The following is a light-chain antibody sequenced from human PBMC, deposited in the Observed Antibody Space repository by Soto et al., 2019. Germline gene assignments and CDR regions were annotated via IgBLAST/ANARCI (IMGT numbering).Light chain of an antibody. V-gene: IGKV3-11*01. Sequence: DIELTQSPATLSLSPGERATLSCRASQSVSIYLAWYQQKPGQFPRLLISDTSTRASGIPCRFSGSGSGTDFNLTVSSLKPEDFAVYYCQHHSTWPFTFGPGTRGEIK. CDR1: QSVSIY. CDR2: DTS. J-gene: IGKJ3*01. CDR3: QHHSTWPFT.